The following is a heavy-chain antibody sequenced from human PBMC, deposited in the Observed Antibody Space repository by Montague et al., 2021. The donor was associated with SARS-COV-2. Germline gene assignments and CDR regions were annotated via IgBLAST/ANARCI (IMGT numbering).Heavy chain of an antibody. CDR2: ISSSGSTI. J-gene: IGHJ6*02. Sequence: SLRLSCAASGLTFSSYEMNWVRQAPGKGLEWVSYISSSGSTIYYADSVKGRFTISRDNAKNSLYLQMNSLRAEDTAVYYCASHQLRYFDWLLLTDNYYYYGMDVWGQGTTVTVSS. CDR3: ASHQLRYFDWLLLTDNYYYYGMDV. CDR1: GLTFSSYE. D-gene: IGHD3-9*01. V-gene: IGHV3-48*03.